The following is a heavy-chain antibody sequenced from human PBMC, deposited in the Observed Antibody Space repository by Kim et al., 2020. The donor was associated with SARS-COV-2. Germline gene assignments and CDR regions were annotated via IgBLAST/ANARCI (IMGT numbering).Heavy chain of an antibody. Sequence: GYADSVKGRFTISRDNAKNSLYLQMNSLRAEDTALYYCSRGRKQWLTYYYYYGMDVWGQGTTVTVSS. CDR3: SRGRKQWLTYYYYYGMDV. V-gene: IGHV3-20*03. D-gene: IGHD6-19*01. J-gene: IGHJ6*02.